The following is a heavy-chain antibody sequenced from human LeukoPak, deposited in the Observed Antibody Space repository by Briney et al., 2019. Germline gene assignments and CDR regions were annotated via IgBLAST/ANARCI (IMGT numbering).Heavy chain of an antibody. CDR3: ARDLVVAGAS. D-gene: IGHD6-19*01. Sequence: GGSLRLSCAASGFTFSRYEMNCVRQAPGKGLEWVSYISSSGSTMYYADSVKGRFTISRDNAKNSLYLQMNSLRAEDTAVYYCARDLVVAGASWGQGTLVTVSS. J-gene: IGHJ5*02. CDR2: ISSSGSTM. CDR1: GFTFSRYE. V-gene: IGHV3-48*03.